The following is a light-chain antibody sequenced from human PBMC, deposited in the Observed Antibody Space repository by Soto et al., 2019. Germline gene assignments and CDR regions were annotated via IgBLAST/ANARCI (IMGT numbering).Light chain of an antibody. CDR1: SSDVGSYNL. Sequence: QSALTQPASVSGSPGQSITLSCTGTSSDVGSYNLVSWYQQHPGKAPKLMIYEGSKRPSGVSNRFSGSKSGNTASLTISGLQAEDEADYYCCSYAGSSTFNWVFGGGTKLTVL. CDR2: EGS. J-gene: IGLJ3*02. CDR3: CSYAGSSTFNWV. V-gene: IGLV2-23*03.